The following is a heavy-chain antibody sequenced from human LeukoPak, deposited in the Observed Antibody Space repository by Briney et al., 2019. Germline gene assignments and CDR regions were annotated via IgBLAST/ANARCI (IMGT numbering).Heavy chain of an antibody. Sequence: SETLSLTCAVYGGSFSGYYWSWIRRPPGKGLEWIGEINHSGSTNYNPSLKSRVTISVDTSKNQFSLKLSSVTAADTAVYYCARGGPRGPDYWGQGTLVTVSS. J-gene: IGHJ4*02. V-gene: IGHV4-34*01. CDR2: INHSGST. D-gene: IGHD3-10*01. CDR1: GGSFSGYY. CDR3: ARGGPRGPDY.